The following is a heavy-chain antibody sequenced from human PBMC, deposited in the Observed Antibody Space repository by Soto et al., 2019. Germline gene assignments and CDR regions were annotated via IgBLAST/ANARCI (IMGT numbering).Heavy chain of an antibody. V-gene: IGHV3-30*18. CDR2: ISYDGSNK. J-gene: IGHJ6*02. CDR1: GFTFSSYG. CDR3: AKQLRFLEWLFYYGMDV. Sequence: ESGGGVVQPGRSLRLSCAASGFTFSSYGMHWVRQAPGKGLEWVAVISYDGSNKYYADSVKGRFTISRDNSKNTLYLQMNSLRAEDTAVYYCAKQLRFLEWLFYYGMDVWGQGTTVTVSS. D-gene: IGHD3-3*01.